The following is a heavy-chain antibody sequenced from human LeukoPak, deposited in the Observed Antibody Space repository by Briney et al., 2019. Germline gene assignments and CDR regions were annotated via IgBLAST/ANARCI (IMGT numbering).Heavy chain of an antibody. CDR2: IIPIFGTA. D-gene: IGHD6-6*01. CDR1: GGTFSSYA. CDR3: ARYLVGGSSSANWFDP. Sequence: SVKVSCKASGGTFSSYAISWVRQAPGQGLEWMGGIIPIFGTANYAQKFQGRVTITTDESTSTAYMELSSLRSEDTAVYYCARYLVGGSSSANWFDPWGQGTLVTVSS. V-gene: IGHV1-69*05. J-gene: IGHJ5*02.